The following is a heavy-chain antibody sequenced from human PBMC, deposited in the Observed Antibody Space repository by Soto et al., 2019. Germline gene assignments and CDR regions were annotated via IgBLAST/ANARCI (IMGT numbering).Heavy chain of an antibody. V-gene: IGHV1-69*02. CDR1: GGTFSSYT. D-gene: IGHD3-10*01. J-gene: IGHJ4*02. Sequence: QVQLVQSGAEVKKPGSSVKVSCKASGGTFSSYTISWVRQAPGQGLEWMGRIIPIPGIANYAQKFQGRVTITADKSTSTAYMELSSLRSEDTAVYYCARAHMVRGVIPFDYWGQGTLVTVSS. CDR2: IIPIPGIA. CDR3: ARAHMVRGVIPFDY.